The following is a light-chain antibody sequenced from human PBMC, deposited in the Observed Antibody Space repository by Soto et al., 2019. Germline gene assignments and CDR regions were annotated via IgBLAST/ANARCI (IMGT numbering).Light chain of an antibody. CDR1: QSVLSNSNNQNY. J-gene: IGKJ4*01. V-gene: IGKV4-1*01. CDR2: WAS. Sequence: DIVMTQSPDSLAVSLGERATINCKSSQSVLSNSNNQNYLAWYQQKPGQPPKLLIYWASTRESGVPDRFSGSGSGKDFTLTVSSLQADDVAVYFCQQYFSTPTCGGGTKVEI. CDR3: QQYFSTPT.